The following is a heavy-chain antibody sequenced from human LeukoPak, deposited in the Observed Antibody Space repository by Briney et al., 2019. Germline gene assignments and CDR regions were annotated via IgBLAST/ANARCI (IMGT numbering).Heavy chain of an antibody. V-gene: IGHV3-53*01. Sequence: GGFLRLSCAASGFTVSSDYMSWARQAPGKGLEWVSVIYAGGTTYYADFVKGRFTISRDKSKNTLYLQMNSLRAEDTAVYYCARGRPGYYFEHWGQGTLVTVSS. CDR3: ARGRPGYYFEH. J-gene: IGHJ4*02. D-gene: IGHD6-6*01. CDR1: GFTVSSDY. CDR2: IYAGGTT.